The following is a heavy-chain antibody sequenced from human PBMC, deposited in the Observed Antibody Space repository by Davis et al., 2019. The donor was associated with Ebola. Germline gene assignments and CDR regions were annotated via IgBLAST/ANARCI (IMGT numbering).Heavy chain of an antibody. CDR2: INPSGGST. D-gene: IGHD3-3*01. CDR3: ARGYYDFWSGYFSGRMDV. CDR1: GYTFTSYY. Sequence: ASVKVSCKASGYTFTSYYMHWVRQAPGQGLEWMGIINPSGGSTSYAQKFQGWVTMTRDTSISTAYMELSRLRSDDTAVYYCARGYYDFWSGYFSGRMDVWGQGTTVTVSS. J-gene: IGHJ6*02. V-gene: IGHV1-46*01.